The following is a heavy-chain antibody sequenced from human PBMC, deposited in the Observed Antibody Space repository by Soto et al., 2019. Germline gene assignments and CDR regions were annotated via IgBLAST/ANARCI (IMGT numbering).Heavy chain of an antibody. Sequence: QVQLVQSGAEEKKPGASVKVSCKASGYTFTSYAMHWGRQAPGQRLEWLGWINAGNGNTKYSQKFQGRVTITRETSASTAYMELSSLRSEDTAVYYCARSIVVVTALDYWGQGTLVTVSS. CDR1: GYTFTSYA. CDR2: INAGNGNT. D-gene: IGHD2-21*02. V-gene: IGHV1-3*05. CDR3: ARSIVVVTALDY. J-gene: IGHJ4*02.